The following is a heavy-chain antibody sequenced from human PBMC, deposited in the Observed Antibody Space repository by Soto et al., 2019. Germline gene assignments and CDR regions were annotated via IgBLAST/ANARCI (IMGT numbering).Heavy chain of an antibody. CDR1: GGTFNSHT. J-gene: IGHJ4*02. CDR2: VVPLLGIE. CDR3: PRDRPEKDVVPVTRHHFDS. V-gene: IGHV1-69*08. Sequence: QVQLVQSGAKVKRPGSSVKVSCEASGGTFNSHTINWVRQAPGQGLEWVGRVVPLLGIESHPQKFKDRLTITADTSTGSVFMELSKLRSEDTAFYYCPRDRPEKDVVPVTRHHFDSWGPGTLITVSS. D-gene: IGHD2-21*01.